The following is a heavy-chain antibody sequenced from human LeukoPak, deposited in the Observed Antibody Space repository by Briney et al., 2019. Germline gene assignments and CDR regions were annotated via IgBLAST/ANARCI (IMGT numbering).Heavy chain of an antibody. CDR1: GYTFTSSG. CDR2: INAYNGDT. J-gene: IGHJ6*02. Sequence: ASVKVSCKASGYTFTSSGISWVRQAPGQGLEWMGWINAYNGDTNYAQKLQGRVTMTTDTSTSTAYMELRSLRSDDTAVYYCARDFPPVGATTVFTYYYYGMDVWGQGTTVTVFS. V-gene: IGHV1-18*01. D-gene: IGHD1-26*01. CDR3: ARDFPPVGATTVFTYYYYGMDV.